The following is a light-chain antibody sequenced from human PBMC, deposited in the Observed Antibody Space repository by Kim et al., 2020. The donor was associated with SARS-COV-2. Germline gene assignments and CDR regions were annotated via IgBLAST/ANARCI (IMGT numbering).Light chain of an antibody. CDR3: PVWDSSSDHPV. Sequence: SYELTQPPSVSVAPGKTARITCGGNNIGSKSVHWYQQKPGQAPVLVIYYDSDRPSGIPERFSGSTSGNTATLTIRRVEAGDEADYYCPVWDSSSDHPVFG. V-gene: IGLV3-21*04. J-gene: IGLJ3*02. CDR2: YDS. CDR1: NIGSKS.